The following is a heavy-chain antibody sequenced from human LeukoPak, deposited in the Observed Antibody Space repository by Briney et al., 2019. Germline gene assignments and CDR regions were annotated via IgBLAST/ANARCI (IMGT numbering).Heavy chain of an antibody. CDR2: ISVSGDRT. CDR1: GFTFSNYR. D-gene: IGHD3-16*01. J-gene: IGHJ4*02. CDR3: ARAIRPMGMITNFDF. V-gene: IGHV3-23*01. Sequence: PGGSLSLSCVASGFTFSNYRMSWVRQAPGKGLKCVSVISVSGDRTYYADVVKGRFTVSRDITQNTVSLQMSSLRVEDAGVYFCARAIRPMGMITNFDFWGEGTLVTVSS.